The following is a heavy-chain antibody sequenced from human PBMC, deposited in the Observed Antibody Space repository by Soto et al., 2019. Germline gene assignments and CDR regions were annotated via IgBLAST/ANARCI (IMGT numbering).Heavy chain of an antibody. CDR3: ARDGRLFGQGSYFDY. V-gene: IGHV1-18*01. D-gene: IGHD3-3*01. J-gene: IGHJ4*02. Sequence: ASVKVSCKASGYTFTSYGISWVRQAPGQGLEWMGWISAYNGNTNYAQKLQGRVTMTTDTSTSTAYMELRSLRPDDTAVYYCARDGRLFGQGSYFDYWGQGTLVTVSS. CDR2: ISAYNGNT. CDR1: GYTFTSYG.